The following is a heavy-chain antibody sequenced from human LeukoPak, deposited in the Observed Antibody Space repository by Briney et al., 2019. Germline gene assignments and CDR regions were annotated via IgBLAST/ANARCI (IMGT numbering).Heavy chain of an antibody. D-gene: IGHD3-22*01. J-gene: IGHJ4*02. V-gene: IGHV3-64D*06. CDR3: VKEDYYDSSGETGYYFDY. CDR1: GSTFSSYA. CDR2: ISSNGGST. Sequence: GGSLRLSCSASGSTFSSYAMHWVRQAPGKGLEYVSAISSNGGSTYYADSVKGRFTISRDNSKNTLYLQMSSLRAEDTAVYYCVKEDYYDSSGETGYYFDYWGQGTLVTVSS.